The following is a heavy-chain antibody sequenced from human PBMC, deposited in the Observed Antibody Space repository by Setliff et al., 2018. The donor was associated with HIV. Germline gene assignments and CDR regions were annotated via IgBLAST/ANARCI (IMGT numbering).Heavy chain of an antibody. Sequence: ASVKVSCKASGYTFSGYYLHWVRRAPGQGLEWMGWINVGNGDTKYSPELQGRISITRDTSANTAYMELSSLRSDDTAVYFCARGALLAVFDFDHWGQGTQVTVSS. CDR2: INVGNGDT. V-gene: IGHV1-3*01. CDR3: ARGALLAVFDFDH. J-gene: IGHJ4*02. D-gene: IGHD3-10*01. CDR1: GYTFSGYY.